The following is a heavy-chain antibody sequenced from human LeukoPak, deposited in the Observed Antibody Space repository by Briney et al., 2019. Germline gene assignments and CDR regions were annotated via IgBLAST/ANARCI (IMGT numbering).Heavy chain of an antibody. V-gene: IGHV4-61*09. Sequence: SQTLSLTCTVSGGSISSDSYYWSWIRQPAGKGLEWIGEINHSGSTNYNPSLKSRVTISVDTSKDQFSLKLSSVTAADTAVYYCARRIYGHKLDYWGQGTLVTVSS. CDR1: GGSISSDSYY. D-gene: IGHD2/OR15-2a*01. J-gene: IGHJ4*02. CDR2: INHSGST. CDR3: ARRIYGHKLDY.